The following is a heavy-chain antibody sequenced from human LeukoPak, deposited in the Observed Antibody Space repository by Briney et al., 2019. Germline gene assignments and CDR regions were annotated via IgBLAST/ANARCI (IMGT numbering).Heavy chain of an antibody. D-gene: IGHD5-18*01. J-gene: IGHJ4*02. CDR2: IKSDGSTT. Sequence: QPGGSLRLSCSASGFTFSSYAMHWVRQAPGKGLVWVSRIKSDGSTTTYADSVKGRFTISRDNAKNTLYLQMNSLRAEDTAVYYCARVVDTHFDYWGQGTLVTVSS. V-gene: IGHV3-74*01. CDR3: ARVVDTHFDY. CDR1: GFTFSSYA.